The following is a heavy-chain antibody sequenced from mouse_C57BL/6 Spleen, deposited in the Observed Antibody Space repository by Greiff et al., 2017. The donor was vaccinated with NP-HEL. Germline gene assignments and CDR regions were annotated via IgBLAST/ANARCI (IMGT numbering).Heavy chain of an antibody. J-gene: IGHJ3*01. D-gene: IGHD1-1*01. V-gene: IGHV2-2*01. Sequence: QVQLKESGPGLVQPSQSLSITCTVSGFSLTSYGVHWVRQSPGKGLEWLGVIWSGGSTDYNAAFISRLSISKDNSKSQVFFKMNSLQADDTAIYYCARNGDYGSPFAYWGQGTLVTVSA. CDR3: ARNGDYGSPFAY. CDR1: GFSLTSYG. CDR2: IWSGGST.